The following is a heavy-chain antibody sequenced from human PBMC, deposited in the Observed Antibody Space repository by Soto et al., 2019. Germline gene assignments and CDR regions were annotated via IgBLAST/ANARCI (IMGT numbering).Heavy chain of an antibody. D-gene: IGHD6-13*01. Sequence: QVQLQESGPGLVQPSQTLSLICTVSGGSINSGGYYWNWIRQHPRTGLEWIGSIFYSGSTYYNPFLRSRVTISAATSDNQFSPTLTSVTAADTAVYFCARGYRPSGYSSSWVFDYWGQGTLVDVSS. CDR3: ARGYRPSGYSSSWVFDY. J-gene: IGHJ4*02. V-gene: IGHV4-31*03. CDR1: GGSINSGGYY. CDR2: IFYSGST.